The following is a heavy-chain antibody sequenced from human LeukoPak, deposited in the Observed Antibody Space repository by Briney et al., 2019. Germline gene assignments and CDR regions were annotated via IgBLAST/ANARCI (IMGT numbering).Heavy chain of an antibody. CDR2: ISSSSSYI. D-gene: IGHD6-13*01. J-gene: IGHJ4*02. V-gene: IGHV3-21*01. CDR3: ARDPGRGAAGTHDY. Sequence: GGSLRLSCAASGFTFSSYSMNWVRQAPGKGLEWVSSISSSSSYIYYADSVKGRFTISRDNAENSLYLQMNSLRAEDTAVYYCARDPGRGAAGTHDYWGQGTLVTVSS. CDR1: GFTFSSYS.